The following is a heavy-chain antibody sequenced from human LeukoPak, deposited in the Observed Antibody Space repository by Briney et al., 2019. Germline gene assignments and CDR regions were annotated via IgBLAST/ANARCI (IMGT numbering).Heavy chain of an antibody. V-gene: IGHV3-64D*06. D-gene: IGHD3-10*01. CDR3: VKDRSGSFAFDY. CDR2: IYSNGDTT. Sequence: GGSLRLSCSASGFTFSSYVMHWVRQAPGKGPEYVSTIYSNGDTTYYADSVKGRFTISGDSFKNTLYLQMSSLRPEDTALYYCVKDRSGSFAFDYWGQGTLVTVSS. CDR1: GFTFSSYV. J-gene: IGHJ4*02.